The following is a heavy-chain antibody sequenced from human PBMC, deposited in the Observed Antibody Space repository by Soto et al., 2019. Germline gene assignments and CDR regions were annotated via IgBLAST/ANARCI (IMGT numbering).Heavy chain of an antibody. J-gene: IGHJ3*02. CDR3: ARDQWYAFDI. CDR2: ISRSSSIT. CDR1: GFTFSSYT. D-gene: IGHD2-15*01. Sequence: GGSLRLSCAASGFTFSSYTMNWVRQAPGKGLEWVSYISRSSSITYYADSVKGRFTISRDNAKNSLFLQMNSLRAEDTAVYYCARDQWYAFDIWGQGTMVTVSS. V-gene: IGHV3-48*01.